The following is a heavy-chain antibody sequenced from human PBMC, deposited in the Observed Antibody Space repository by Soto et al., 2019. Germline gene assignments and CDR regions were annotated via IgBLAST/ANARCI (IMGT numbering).Heavy chain of an antibody. Sequence: XGPTLVNPTQSLTLTCTFSGFSLSTSGMCVSWIRQPPGKALEWLALIDWDDDKYYSTSLKTRLTISKDTSKNQVVLTMTNMDPVDTATYYCARASSGYYYYYGMDVWGQGTTVTGSS. CDR3: ARASSGYYYYYGMDV. J-gene: IGHJ6*02. D-gene: IGHD3-22*01. CDR1: GFSLSTSGMC. V-gene: IGHV2-70*01. CDR2: IDWDDDK.